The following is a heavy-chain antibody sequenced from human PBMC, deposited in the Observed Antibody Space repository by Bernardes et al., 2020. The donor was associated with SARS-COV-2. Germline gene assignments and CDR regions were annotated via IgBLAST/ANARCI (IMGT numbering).Heavy chain of an antibody. CDR3: AGTSNTCCDY. V-gene: IGHV1-18*01. Sequence: ASVKVSCKASGYNFVTYGISWVRQAPGQGLEWMGWISAYNGNTNYAQKFQGRVTMTTDNARNTLYLQMNSLRAEDTGVYYCAGTSNTCCDYWGQGTLVTVSS. CDR2: ISAYNGNT. D-gene: IGHD2-2*01. CDR1: GYNFVTYG. J-gene: IGHJ4*02.